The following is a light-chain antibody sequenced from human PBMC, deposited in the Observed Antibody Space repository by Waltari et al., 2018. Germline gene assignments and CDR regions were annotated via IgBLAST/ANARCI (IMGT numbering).Light chain of an antibody. CDR2: DAS. V-gene: IGKV1-9*01. J-gene: IGKJ4*01. Sequence: IQLTQSPSSLSASVGDRVTITCRASQGISSYLAGYQQKPGKAPKLLIYDASTLQSGVPSRFSGTGSGTDFTLTISSLQPEDFATYCCQQLSSYPLTFGGGTKVEIK. CDR3: QQLSSYPLT. CDR1: QGISSY.